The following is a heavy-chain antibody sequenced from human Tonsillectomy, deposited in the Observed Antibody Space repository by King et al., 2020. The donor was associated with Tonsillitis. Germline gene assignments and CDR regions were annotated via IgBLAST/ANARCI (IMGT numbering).Heavy chain of an antibody. CDR3: ASLPEYAAENS. CDR1: GFAFTTYC. Sequence: VQLVESGGRLVQLGGSLRLSCAASGFAFTTYCMSWVRQAPGKGLEWVANIKQDGSEKYYADSVKGRFTISRDNAKNSLFLQMNSLRAEDTAVYYCASLPEYAAENSWGQGTLVTVSS. V-gene: IGHV3-7*03. D-gene: IGHD2-2*01. CDR2: IKQDGSEK. J-gene: IGHJ5*02.